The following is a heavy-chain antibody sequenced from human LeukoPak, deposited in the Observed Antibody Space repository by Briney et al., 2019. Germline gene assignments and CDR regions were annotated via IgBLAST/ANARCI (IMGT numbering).Heavy chain of an antibody. CDR2: INAGKGNT. CDR3: ASLDYGSGMADY. D-gene: IGHD3-10*01. J-gene: IGHJ4*02. Sequence: ASVKVSCKASGYTFTAYAIYWVRQAPGQRLEWMGWINAGKGNTKYSQNFQGRVTITRDTSASTAYMELSSMRSEDTAVYYCASLDYGSGMADYWGQGTLVTVSS. CDR1: GYTFTAYA. V-gene: IGHV1-3*01.